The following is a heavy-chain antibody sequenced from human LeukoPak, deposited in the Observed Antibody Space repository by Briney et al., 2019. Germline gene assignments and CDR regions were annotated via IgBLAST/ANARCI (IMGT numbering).Heavy chain of an antibody. D-gene: IGHD5-18*01. CDR2: IYSGGGT. V-gene: IGHV3-53*01. Sequence: GGSLGLSCAASGFTVSSNYMSWVRQAPGKGLEWVSVIYSGGGTYYADSVKGRFTISRDNSKNTLYLQINSLRAEDTAVYYCARSARGYSYIFDYWGQGTLVTVSS. J-gene: IGHJ4*02. CDR3: ARSARGYSYIFDY. CDR1: GFTVSSNY.